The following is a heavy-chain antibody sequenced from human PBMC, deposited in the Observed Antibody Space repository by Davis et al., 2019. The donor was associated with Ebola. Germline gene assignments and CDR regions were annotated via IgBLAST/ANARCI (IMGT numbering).Heavy chain of an antibody. V-gene: IGHV4-30-2*01. J-gene: IGHJ5*02. CDR1: GGSISSGGYY. CDR2: IYHSGST. CDR3: ARLVPAADNWFDP. D-gene: IGHD2-2*01. Sequence: MPSETLSLTCTVSGGSISSGGYYWSWIRQPPGKGLEWIGYIYHSGSTYYNPSLKSRVTISVDRSKKQFSLKLTSVTAADTAVYYCARLVPAADNWFDPWGQGTLVTVSS.